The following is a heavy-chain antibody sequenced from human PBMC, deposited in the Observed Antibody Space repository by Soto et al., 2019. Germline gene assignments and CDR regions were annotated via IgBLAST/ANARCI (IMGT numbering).Heavy chain of an antibody. CDR2: IYYSGST. J-gene: IGHJ6*02. D-gene: IGHD5-12*01. Sequence: SETLSLTCTVSGGSISSGGYYWSWIRQHPGKGLEWIGYIYYSGSTYYNPSLKSRVTISVDTSKNRFSLKLSSVTAADTAVYYCAASCVACGGFNYYGMDVWGQGTTVTVSS. CDR3: AASCVACGGFNYYGMDV. V-gene: IGHV4-31*03. CDR1: GGSISSGGYY.